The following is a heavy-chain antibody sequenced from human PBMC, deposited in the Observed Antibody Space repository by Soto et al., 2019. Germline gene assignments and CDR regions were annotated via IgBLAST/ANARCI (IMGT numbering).Heavy chain of an antibody. V-gene: IGHV3-23*01. Sequence: GGSLRLSCAASRFTFSNYAMTWVRQAPGKGLEWVSAISGSGRSTYYGDSVKGRFTISRDNSKNTLYLQMNSLRAEDTAVYYCAKDRLSTTWPDDSLDIWGQGTMVTVSS. CDR2: ISGSGRST. CDR3: AKDRLSTTWPDDSLDI. CDR1: RFTFSNYA. J-gene: IGHJ3*02. D-gene: IGHD2-2*01.